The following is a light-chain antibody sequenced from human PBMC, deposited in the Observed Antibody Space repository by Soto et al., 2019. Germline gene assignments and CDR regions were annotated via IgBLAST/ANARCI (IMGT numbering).Light chain of an antibody. V-gene: IGKV1-33*01. CDR3: QQYDDLP. Sequence: DLPMTPSPSSLSASVGDTVTITCQARHGISNSLTRCQQKQGKAPNLLICGASNLETGVPSRFRGSGSGTDFTFTISSLQPEDIAAYYCQQYDDLPFGGGTEVEIK. J-gene: IGKJ4*01. CDR2: GAS. CDR1: HGISNS.